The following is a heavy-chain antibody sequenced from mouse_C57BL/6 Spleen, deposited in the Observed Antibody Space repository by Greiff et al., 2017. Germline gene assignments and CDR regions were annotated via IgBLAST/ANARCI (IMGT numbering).Heavy chain of an antibody. CDR3: TRNYCSSYCRAMDY. V-gene: IGHV5-9-1*02. CDR2: ISSGGDYI. J-gene: IGHJ4*01. Sequence: DVKLVESGEGLVKPGGSLKLSCAASGFTFSSYAMSWVRQTPEKRLEWVAYISSGGDYIYYADTVKGRFTLSRDNARNTLYLQMSILKSEDTAMYYCTRNYCSSYCRAMDYWGQGASVTVSS. D-gene: IGHD1-1*01. CDR1: GFTFSSYA.